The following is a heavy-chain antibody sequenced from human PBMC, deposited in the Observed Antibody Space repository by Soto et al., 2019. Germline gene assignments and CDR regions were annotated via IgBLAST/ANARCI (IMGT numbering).Heavy chain of an antibody. Sequence: QVQLVQSGAEVKKPGASVKVSCKASGYTFTSYTISWVRQAPGQGLEWMGWISAYNGNTNYAQNLQGRVTMTTDTSTRTAYMELRSLRSDDTAVYYCARDTYYYDSSGFDCWGQGTLVTVSS. D-gene: IGHD3-22*01. CDR3: ARDTYYYDSSGFDC. V-gene: IGHV1-18*01. CDR1: GYTFTSYT. CDR2: ISAYNGNT. J-gene: IGHJ4*02.